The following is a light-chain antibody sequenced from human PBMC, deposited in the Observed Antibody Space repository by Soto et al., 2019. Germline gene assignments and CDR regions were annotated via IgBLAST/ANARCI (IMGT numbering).Light chain of an antibody. J-gene: IGKJ4*01. Sequence: VLTQSPGTLSLSPGERATFSCRVSQSISDYLVWYQQRPGQAPRLLIYDASTRATGIPARFSGSGSGTDFTLTISSLEPEDFAVYYCQQRSNWPLTFGGGTKVDIK. CDR1: QSISDY. V-gene: IGKV3-11*01. CDR3: QQRSNWPLT. CDR2: DAS.